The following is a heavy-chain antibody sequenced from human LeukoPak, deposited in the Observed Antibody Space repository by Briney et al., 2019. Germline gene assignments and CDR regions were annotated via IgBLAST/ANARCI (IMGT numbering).Heavy chain of an antibody. CDR1: GFIFRSHG. V-gene: IGHV3-23*01. CDR3: AKTPMVYAMYFDY. Sequence: PGGSLRLSCAASGFIFRSHGMNWVRQAPGKGLEWVSGISPSGDITYYADSVKGRFTISRDNSKNTVYLQMDSLRFEDAAVYYCAKTPMVYAMYFDYWGQGTLVTVSS. J-gene: IGHJ4*02. CDR2: ISPSGDIT. D-gene: IGHD2-8*01.